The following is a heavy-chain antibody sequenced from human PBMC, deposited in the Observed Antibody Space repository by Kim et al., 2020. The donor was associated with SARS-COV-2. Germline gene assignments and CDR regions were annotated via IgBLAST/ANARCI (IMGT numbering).Heavy chain of an antibody. CDR2: GDGT. D-gene: IGHD6-19*01. CDR3: ATRSVSAPR. Sequence: GDGTDYAKSVKGRFSISRDKSKNTLFLRMNGLRAEDTAVYYCATRSVSAPRWGQGTLVTVSS. J-gene: IGHJ4*02. V-gene: IGHV3-53*01.